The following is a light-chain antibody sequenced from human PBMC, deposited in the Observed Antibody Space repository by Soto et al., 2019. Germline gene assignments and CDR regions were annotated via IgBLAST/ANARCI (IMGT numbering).Light chain of an antibody. CDR2: EVS. Sequence: QSVLTQPASVSGSPGQSITISCTGTSSDVGGYNYVSWYQQNPGKAPKLMIYEVSNRPSGVSNRFSGSKSGNTASLTISGLQAEDEADYYCSSYTSSSPVVFGGGTQLTVL. J-gene: IGLJ2*01. CDR3: SSYTSSSPVV. CDR1: SSDVGGYNY. V-gene: IGLV2-14*01.